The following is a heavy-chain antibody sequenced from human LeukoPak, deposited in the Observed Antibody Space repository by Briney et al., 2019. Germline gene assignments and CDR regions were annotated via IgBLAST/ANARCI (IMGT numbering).Heavy chain of an antibody. CDR3: AGTIYLKGSPFDY. D-gene: IGHD1-1*01. V-gene: IGHV3-30*03. Sequence: PGGSLRLSCAASGFTFSSYGMHWVRQAPGKGLEWVAVISYDGSNKYYADSVKGRFTISRDNSKNTLYLQMNSLRAEDTAVYYCAGTIYLKGSPFDYWGQGTLVTVSS. J-gene: IGHJ4*02. CDR2: ISYDGSNK. CDR1: GFTFSSYG.